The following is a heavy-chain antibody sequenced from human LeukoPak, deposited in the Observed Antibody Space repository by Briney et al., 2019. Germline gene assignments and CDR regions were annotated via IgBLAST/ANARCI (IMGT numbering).Heavy chain of an antibody. Sequence: PGGSLRLSCAASGFTFSSYSMNWVRQAPGKVLEWVSYISSSSSTIYYADSVKGRFTISRDNAKSTVFLEMNSLRAEDTAVYYCARGGYGAHMGWGQGILVTVSS. D-gene: IGHD4/OR15-4a*01. V-gene: IGHV3-48*04. CDR2: ISSSSSTI. J-gene: IGHJ4*02. CDR1: GFTFSSYS. CDR3: ARGGYGAHMG.